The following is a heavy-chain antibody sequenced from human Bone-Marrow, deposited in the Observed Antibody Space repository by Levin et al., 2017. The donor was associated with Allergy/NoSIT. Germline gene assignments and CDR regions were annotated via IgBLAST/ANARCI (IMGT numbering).Heavy chain of an antibody. CDR2: ITYDARIK. CDR1: GFIFSSYS. Sequence: LSLTCAASGFIFSSYSMHWVRQAPGKGLEWVALITYDARIKSYASSVKGRFTISRDNSDNTLTLQMNSLRPEDTAVYYCVRGYSSSSWDYWGQGTLVTVSS. V-gene: IGHV3-30*04. J-gene: IGHJ4*02. CDR3: VRGYSSSSWDY. D-gene: IGHD6-6*01.